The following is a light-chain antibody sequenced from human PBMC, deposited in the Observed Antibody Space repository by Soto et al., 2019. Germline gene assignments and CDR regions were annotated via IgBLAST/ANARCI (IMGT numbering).Light chain of an antibody. CDR2: GAS. CDR3: QQYGSSPRRT. CDR1: QSVSSSY. V-gene: IGKV3-20*01. J-gene: IGKJ1*01. Sequence: EIVLTQSPGTLSLSPGERATLSCRASQSVSSSYLAWYQQKPGQAPRLLIYGASSRATGIPDGFSGSGSGTDFTLTISRLEPEDFAVYYCQQYGSSPRRTFGQGTKVEI.